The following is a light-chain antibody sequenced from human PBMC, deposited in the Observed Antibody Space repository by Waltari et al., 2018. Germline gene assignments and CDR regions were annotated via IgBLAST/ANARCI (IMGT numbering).Light chain of an antibody. CDR1: QSVYSN. Sequence: EVVMTQSPATLSVSPVERATLSCRATQSVYSNLAWYQHKPGQAPRLLIYGGSTRATGIPDRFSGSGSGTEYTLTIIGMQSEDSAVYYCQQYNSWPTFGGGTKMEIK. CDR3: QQYNSWPT. CDR2: GGS. J-gene: IGKJ4*01. V-gene: IGKV3-15*01.